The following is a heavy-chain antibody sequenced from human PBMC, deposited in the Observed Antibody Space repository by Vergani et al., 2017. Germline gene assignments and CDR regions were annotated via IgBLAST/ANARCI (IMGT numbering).Heavy chain of an antibody. Sequence: EVQLLESGGGLVQPGGSLRLSCAASGFTFSSYAMSWVRQAPGKGLEWVSVIYSGGSSTYYADSVKGRFTISRDNSKNTLYLQMNSLRAEDTAVYYCASEHLGYSCGHWYFDLWGRGTLVTVSS. V-gene: IGHV3-23*03. CDR3: ASEHLGYSCGHWYFDL. CDR1: GFTFSSYA. D-gene: IGHD5-18*01. J-gene: IGHJ2*01. CDR2: IYSGGSST.